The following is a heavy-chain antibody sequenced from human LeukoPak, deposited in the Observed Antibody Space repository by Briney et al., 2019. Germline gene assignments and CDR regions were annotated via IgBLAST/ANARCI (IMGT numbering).Heavy chain of an antibody. J-gene: IGHJ4*02. V-gene: IGHV3-7*04. CDR1: GCTFSTYW. CDR2: IKEDGSQK. D-gene: IGHD6-13*01. CDR3: ARGLLAAAGIDY. Sequence: GGSLRLSCAASGCTFSTYWMSWVRQAPGKGLEWVANIKEDGSQKNYVGSVKGRFTISRDNAKNSLYLQMNSLRAEDTAVYFCARGLLAAAGIDYWGQGALVTVSS.